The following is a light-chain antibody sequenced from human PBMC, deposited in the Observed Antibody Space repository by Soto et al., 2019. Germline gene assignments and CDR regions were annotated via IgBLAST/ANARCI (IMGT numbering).Light chain of an antibody. J-gene: IGLJ1*01. Sequence: QSALTQPASVSGSPGQSITISCTGTSSDVGGYNYVSWYQQQPGKAPKLMISDVRNRPSGVSNRFSGSKSGNTASLTISGLQAEDEADYYCSSYTRSSFYVFGTGTKLTVL. CDR2: DVR. CDR1: SSDVGGYNY. V-gene: IGLV2-14*01. CDR3: SSYTRSSFYV.